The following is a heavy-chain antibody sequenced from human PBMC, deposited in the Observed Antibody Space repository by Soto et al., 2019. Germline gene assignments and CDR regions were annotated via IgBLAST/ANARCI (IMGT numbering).Heavy chain of an antibody. J-gene: IGHJ6*02. CDR2: IYDSGST. CDR1: GGSISSSNW. V-gene: IGHV4-4*02. D-gene: IGHD3-22*01. Sequence: QVQLQESGPGLVKPSGTLSLTCAVSGGSISSSNWWSWVRQPPGKGLEWIGEIYDSGSTNYNPSLKSRVTISVDKSKNQFSLKLSTETAADTAVYYCARDRAASSGYIDYYAMYVWRQGTPVTVS. CDR3: ARDRAASSGYIDYYAMYV.